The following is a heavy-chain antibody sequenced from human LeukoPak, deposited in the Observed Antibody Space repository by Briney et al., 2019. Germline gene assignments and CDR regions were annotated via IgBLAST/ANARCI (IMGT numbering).Heavy chain of an antibody. V-gene: IGHV4-39*01. CDR1: GGSISSSSYY. D-gene: IGHD4-17*01. CDR2: IYYSGST. J-gene: IGHJ5*02. Sequence: SETLSLTCTVSGGSISSSSYYWGWLRQPPGRGLEGIGSIYYSGSTYYNPSLKSRVTISVDTSKNQFSLKLSSVTAADTAVYYCATTTTVVTLRGWFDPWGQGTLVTVSS. CDR3: ATTTTVVTLRGWFDP.